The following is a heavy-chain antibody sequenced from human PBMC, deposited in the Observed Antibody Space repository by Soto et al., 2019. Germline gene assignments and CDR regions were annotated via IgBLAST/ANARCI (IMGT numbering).Heavy chain of an antibody. CDR2: VYPGDSDT. D-gene: IGHD6-6*01. V-gene: IGHV5-51*01. J-gene: IGHJ6*02. CDR1: GYSFTSYW. Sequence: GESLKISCKGSGYSFTSYWIGWVRQMPGKGLEWMGIVYPGDSDTRYSPSFQGQVTISADKSISTAYLQWSSLKASDTAMYYCARQEGYSSSSGYQYYYYGMDVWGQGTTVTVSS. CDR3: ARQEGYSSSSGYQYYYYGMDV.